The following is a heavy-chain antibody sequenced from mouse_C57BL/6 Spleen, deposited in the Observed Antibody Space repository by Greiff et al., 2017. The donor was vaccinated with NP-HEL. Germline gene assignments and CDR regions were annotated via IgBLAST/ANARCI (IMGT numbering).Heavy chain of an antibody. Sequence: EVQLQQSGPELVKPGASVKMSCKASGYTFTDYNMHWVKQSHGKSLEWIGYINPNNGGTSYNQKFKGKATLTVNKSSSTAYMGLRSLTSEDSAVYYCARKYYGNYPMDYWGQGTSVTVSS. CDR2: INPNNGGT. J-gene: IGHJ4*01. CDR1: GYTFTDYN. CDR3: ARKYYGNYPMDY. D-gene: IGHD2-1*01. V-gene: IGHV1-22*01.